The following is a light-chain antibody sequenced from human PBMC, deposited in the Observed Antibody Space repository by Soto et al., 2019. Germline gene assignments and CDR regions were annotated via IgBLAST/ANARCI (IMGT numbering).Light chain of an antibody. V-gene: IGKV1-17*01. CDR3: LQHNYYPRT. CDR1: EGIRSH. Sequence: DIQMTQYPSSLSASVGDRVTITCRASEGIRSHLGWYQQKPGKAPKLLISVASNLQSGVPSRFSGSGSGTEFTLTISSLQPEDFATYYCLQHNYYPRTFGQGTKVDIK. J-gene: IGKJ1*01. CDR2: VAS.